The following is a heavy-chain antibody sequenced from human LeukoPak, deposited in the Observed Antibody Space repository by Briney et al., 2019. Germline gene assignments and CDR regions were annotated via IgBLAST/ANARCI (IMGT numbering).Heavy chain of an antibody. D-gene: IGHD2-2*01. V-gene: IGHV7-4-1*02. CDR2: INTNTGNP. CDR3: ARSYCSSTSCQRYYYYYYMDV. J-gene: IGHJ6*03. Sequence: ASVKVSCKASGYTFTSYAMNWVRQAPGQGLEWMGWINTNTGNPTYAQGFTGRFVFSLDTSVSTAYLQISSLKAEDTAVYYCARSYCSSTSCQRYYYYYYMDVWGKGTTVTVSS. CDR1: GYTFTSYA.